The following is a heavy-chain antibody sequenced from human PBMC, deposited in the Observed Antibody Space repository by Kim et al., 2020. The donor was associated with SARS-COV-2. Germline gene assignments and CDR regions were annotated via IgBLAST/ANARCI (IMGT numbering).Heavy chain of an antibody. J-gene: IGHJ6*02. CDR2: IIPIFGTA. CDR3: ARARERDYGDYVYYYYYYGMDV. V-gene: IGHV1-69*13. Sequence: SVKVSCKASGGTFSSYAISWVRQAPGQGLEWMGGIIPIFGTANYAQKFQGRVTITADESTSTAYMELSSLRSEDTAVYYCARARERDYGDYVYYYYYYGMDVWGQGTTVTVSS. CDR1: GGTFSSYA. D-gene: IGHD4-17*01.